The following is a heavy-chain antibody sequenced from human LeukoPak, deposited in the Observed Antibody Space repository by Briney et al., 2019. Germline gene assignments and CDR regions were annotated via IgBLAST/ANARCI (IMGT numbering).Heavy chain of an antibody. D-gene: IGHD1-26*01. V-gene: IGHV3-30-3*01. CDR2: ISYDGSNK. CDR3: ARVLGSEWELGPDYFDY. J-gene: IGHJ4*02. Sequence: PGGSLRLSCAASGFTFSSYAMHWVRQAPGKGLEWVAVISYDGSNKYYADSVKGRFTISRDNSKNTLYLQMNSLRAEDTAVYYCARVLGSEWELGPDYFDYWGQGTLVTVSS. CDR1: GFTFSSYA.